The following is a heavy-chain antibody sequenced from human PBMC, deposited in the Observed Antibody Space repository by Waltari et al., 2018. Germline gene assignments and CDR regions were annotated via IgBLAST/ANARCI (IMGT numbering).Heavy chain of an antibody. CDR2: IRSKAYGGTT. CDR3: MRLLGIALSNDF. CDR1: GFTFGDYA. V-gene: IGHV3-49*04. D-gene: IGHD7-27*01. J-gene: IGHJ4*02. Sequence: EVQLVESGGGLVQPGRSLRLSCTASGFTFGDYAMSWVRQAPGKGLEWVGFIRSKAYGGTTEYAASVKGRFTISRDDSKSIAYLQMNSLKTEDTAVYYCMRLLGIALSNDFWGQGTLVTVSS.